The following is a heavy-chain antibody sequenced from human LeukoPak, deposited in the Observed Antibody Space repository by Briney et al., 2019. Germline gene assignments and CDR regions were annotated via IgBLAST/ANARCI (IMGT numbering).Heavy chain of an antibody. Sequence: GGSLRLSCAASGFTFSSYGMHWVRQAPGKGLEWVSVIYSGGSTYYADSVKGRFTISRDNSKNTLYLQMNSLRAEDTAVYYCASSYGGYDAFDMWGQGTMVTVSS. CDR3: ASSYGGYDAFDM. CDR1: GFTFSSYG. D-gene: IGHD4-17*01. V-gene: IGHV3-NL1*01. CDR2: IYSGGST. J-gene: IGHJ3*02.